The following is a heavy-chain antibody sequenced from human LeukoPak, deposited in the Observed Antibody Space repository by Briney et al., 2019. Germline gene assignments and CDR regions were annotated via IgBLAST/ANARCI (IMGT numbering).Heavy chain of an antibody. V-gene: IGHV3-23*01. J-gene: IGHJ4*02. Sequence: GGSLRLSCAASGFTFSSYAMSWVRQAPGKGLEWVSTISGRGDSRYYADSVKGRFTISRDNSKNARYLQMNSLRLEDTAGYYCAKGAGYSSNWNFDYWGQGTLVTVSS. D-gene: IGHD6-13*01. CDR3: AKGAGYSSNWNFDY. CDR2: ISGRGDSR. CDR1: GFTFSSYA.